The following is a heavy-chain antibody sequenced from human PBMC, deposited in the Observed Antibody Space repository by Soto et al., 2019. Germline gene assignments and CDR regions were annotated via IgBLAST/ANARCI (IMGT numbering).Heavy chain of an antibody. J-gene: IGHJ4*02. CDR2: INPKSGGT. V-gene: IGHV1-2*02. D-gene: IGHD3-16*01. CDR3: ATLGAGDFDY. Sequence: QVQLVQSGAEVKKPGAAVKVSCKASGYTFNDYYIHWVRQAPGQGLEGMGWINPKSGGTNYEQKFQGRVTLTRDTSITTAYMEVSRLRTDDRAVYYCATLGAGDFDYWGQGSLVTVSS. CDR1: GYTFNDYY.